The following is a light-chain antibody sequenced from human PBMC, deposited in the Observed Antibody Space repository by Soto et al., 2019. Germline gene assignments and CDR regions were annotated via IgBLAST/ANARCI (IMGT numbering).Light chain of an antibody. CDR2: RIS. CDR1: QSLVHHDGNTY. Sequence: EIVMTQTPLSSPVTVGQPASISCRSSQSLVHHDGNTYLSWLHQRPGQPPRLLIYRISNRLSGVPDRFSGSGAGTDFTLTISRVEAEDVGVYYCLQATKFPRTFGQGTKVEI. J-gene: IGKJ1*01. V-gene: IGKV2-24*01. CDR3: LQATKFPRT.